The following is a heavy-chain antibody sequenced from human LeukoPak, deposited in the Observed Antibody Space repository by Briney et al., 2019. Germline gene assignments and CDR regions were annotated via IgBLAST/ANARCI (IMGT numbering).Heavy chain of an antibody. CDR1: GFTFSPYW. Sequence: PGGSLRLSCAASGFTFSPYWMSWVGQSPGKGLEWVANIKQDGSVQYYVDSVKGRFTISRDNAKNSLYLQMNSLRAEDTAVYYCARGGQYPGYWGQGTLVTVSS. D-gene: IGHD2-2*01. J-gene: IGHJ4*02. V-gene: IGHV3-7*01. CDR3: ARGGQYPGY. CDR2: IKQDGSVQ.